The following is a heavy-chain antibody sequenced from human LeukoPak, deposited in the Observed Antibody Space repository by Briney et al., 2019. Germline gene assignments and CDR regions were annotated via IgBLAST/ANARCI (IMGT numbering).Heavy chain of an antibody. Sequence: SQTLSLTCTVSGGSISSGDYYWSWIRQPPGKGLEWIGYIYYSGSTYYNPSLKSRVTIPVDTSKNQFSLKLSSVTAADTAVYYCAREAAAARWGWYMDVWGKGTTVTVSS. D-gene: IGHD6-13*01. V-gene: IGHV4-30-4*08. CDR1: GGSISSGDYY. CDR3: AREAAAARWGWYMDV. CDR2: IYYSGST. J-gene: IGHJ6*03.